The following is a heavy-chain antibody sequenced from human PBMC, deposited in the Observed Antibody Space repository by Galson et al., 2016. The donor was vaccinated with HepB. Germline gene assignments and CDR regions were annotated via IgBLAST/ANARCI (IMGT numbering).Heavy chain of an antibody. D-gene: IGHD5-24*01. Sequence: SLRLSCAASGFTFETFVMHWVRQAPGKELEWVAVIWHDSTINCCAESLKGRITVPRDNSKNTLYLEMNSLRAEDTAVYYWARDSSGWLQLDYWGQGALVTVSS. CDR2: IWHDSTIN. CDR3: ARDSSGWLQLDY. CDR1: GFTFETFV. J-gene: IGHJ4*02. V-gene: IGHV3-33*01.